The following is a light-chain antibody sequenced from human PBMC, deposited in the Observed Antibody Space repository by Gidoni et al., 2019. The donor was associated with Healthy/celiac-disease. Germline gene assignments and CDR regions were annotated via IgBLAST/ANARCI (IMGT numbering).Light chain of an antibody. CDR1: SGSVSTSYY. V-gene: IGLV8-61*01. J-gene: IGLJ3*02. Sequence: VTQEPSFSVSPGGTVQLTCGLSSGSVSTSYYPSWYQQTPGQAPRTLSYSTNTRSSGVPARFSGSILGNKAALTITGAQADDESDYYCVLYMGSGIWVFGGGTKLTVL. CDR3: VLYMGSGIWV. CDR2: STN.